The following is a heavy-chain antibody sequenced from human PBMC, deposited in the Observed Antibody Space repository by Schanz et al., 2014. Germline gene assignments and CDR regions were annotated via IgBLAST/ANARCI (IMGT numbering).Heavy chain of an antibody. D-gene: IGHD3-10*01. CDR2: ISAYNGNT. CDR1: GYTFTTYA. CDR3: ARANYRRKINFDY. J-gene: IGHJ4*02. V-gene: IGHV1-18*01. Sequence: QVQLVQSGAEVKKPGASVRVSCKASGYTFTTYAMSWVRQAPGQGLEWMGWISAYNGNTKYPQKLQGRVTMTTDTSTSTAYMELRSLRAEDTAVYYCARANYRRKINFDYWGRGTLVTVSS.